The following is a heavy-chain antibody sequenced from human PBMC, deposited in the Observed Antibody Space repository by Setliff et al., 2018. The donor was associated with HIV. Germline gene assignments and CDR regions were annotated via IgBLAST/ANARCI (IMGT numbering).Heavy chain of an antibody. CDR3: ARGRFRAVAGTGGRGWFDP. J-gene: IGHJ5*02. V-gene: IGHV1-2*02. CDR1: GYTFTEYY. Sequence: ASVKVSCKASGYTFTEYYIHWVRQAPGQGLEWMGWIYPNTGGTNYAQKFQGRVTMTRDTSISTAYMELSRLRSDDTAVDYCARGRFRAVAGTGGRGWFDPWGQGTLVTVSS. CDR2: IYPNTGGT. D-gene: IGHD6-19*01.